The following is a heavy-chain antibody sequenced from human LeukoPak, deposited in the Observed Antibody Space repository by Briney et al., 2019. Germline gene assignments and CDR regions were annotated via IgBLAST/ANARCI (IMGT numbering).Heavy chain of an antibody. CDR2: ISSSSSYI. D-gene: IGHD1-14*01. CDR1: GFTFSSYS. CDR3: VRSYRNPDNQFDY. V-gene: IGHV3-21*01. Sequence: PERSLRLSCAASGFTFSSYSMNWVRQAPGKGLEWVSSISSSSSYIYYADSVRGRFTIARDNAKNSLYLKMNSLRAEDTAVYYCVRSYRNPDNQFDYWGQGTLVTVSS. J-gene: IGHJ4*02.